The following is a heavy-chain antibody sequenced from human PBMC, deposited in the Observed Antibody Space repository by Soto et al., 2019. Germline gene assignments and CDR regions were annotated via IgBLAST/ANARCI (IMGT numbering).Heavy chain of an antibody. CDR1: GYTFTSYY. Sequence: VASVKVSCKASGYTFTSYYMHWVRQAPGQGLEWMGIINPSGGSTRYAQKFQGRVTMTRDTSTSTVYMELSSLRSEDTAVYYCARGGVFFFAAPTNPFDYWGQGTLVTVSS. J-gene: IGHJ4*02. D-gene: IGHD6-13*01. CDR2: INPSGGST. CDR3: ARGGVFFFAAPTNPFDY. V-gene: IGHV1-46*01.